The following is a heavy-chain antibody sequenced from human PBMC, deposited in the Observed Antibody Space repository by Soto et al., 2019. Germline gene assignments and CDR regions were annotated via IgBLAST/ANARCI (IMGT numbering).Heavy chain of an antibody. J-gene: IGHJ4*02. V-gene: IGHV3-53*01. CDR1: GFTVSSNY. CDR3: ARHITMDPVMVY. CDR2: IYSGGST. Sequence: EVQLVESGGGLIQPGGSLRLSCAASGFTVSSNYMSWVRQAPGKGLEWVSVIYSGGSTYYADSVKGRFTISRDNSKNTLYPQMNSLRTEDTAVYYCARHITMDPVMVYWGQGTLVTVSS. D-gene: IGHD3-10*01.